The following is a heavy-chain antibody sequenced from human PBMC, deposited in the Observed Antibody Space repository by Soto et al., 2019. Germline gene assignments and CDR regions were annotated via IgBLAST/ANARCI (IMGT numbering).Heavy chain of an antibody. V-gene: IGHV4-34*01. Sequence: LSLTCAVYGGSFSGYYWSWIRQPPGKGLEWIGEINHSGSTNYNPSLKSRVTISVDTSKNQFSLKLSSVTAADTAVYYCARSRRGYCSGGSCYTTPYYYYGMDVWGQGTTVTVSS. J-gene: IGHJ6*02. CDR1: GGSFSGYY. CDR2: INHSGST. D-gene: IGHD2-15*01. CDR3: ARSRRGYCSGGSCYTTPYYYYGMDV.